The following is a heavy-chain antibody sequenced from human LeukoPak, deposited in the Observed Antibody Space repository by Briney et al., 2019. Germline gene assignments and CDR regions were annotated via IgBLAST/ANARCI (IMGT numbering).Heavy chain of an antibody. CDR2: ISYDGSNK. CDR1: GFTFSSYG. CDR3: ARRFDS. V-gene: IGHV3-30*03. J-gene: IGHJ4*02. Sequence: PGGSLRLSCAASGFTFSSYGMHWVRQAPGKGLEWVAVISYDGSNKYYADSVKGRFTISRDNAQNSLYLQMNSLRADDTAVYYCARRFDSWGRGTLVTVSS.